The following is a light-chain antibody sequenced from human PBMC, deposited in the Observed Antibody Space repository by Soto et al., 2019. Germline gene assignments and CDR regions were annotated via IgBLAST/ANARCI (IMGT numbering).Light chain of an antibody. CDR2: AAS. CDR3: QQYGSSPPYT. Sequence: DMVLTQSPGTLSLSPGERATLSCRASRGLASSYLGWYQQKPGQPPRLLLYAASKRATGIPDRFSGSGSGTDFTLTTNRLEPEDSAVYYCQQYGSSPPYTFGQGTKVDIK. CDR1: RGLASSY. J-gene: IGKJ2*01. V-gene: IGKV3-20*01.